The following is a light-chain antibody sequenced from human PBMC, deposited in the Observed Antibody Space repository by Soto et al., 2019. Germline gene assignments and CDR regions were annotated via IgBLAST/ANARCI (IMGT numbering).Light chain of an antibody. J-gene: IGKJ2*01. CDR2: KAS. V-gene: IGKV1-5*03. CDR1: ESIRAW. CDR3: HQYNSYSYT. Sequence: EIXMTQSPSTLSASVGDRVTITCRASESIRAWLAWYQQKLGKAPKLLILKASNLHSGVPSRFSGSGSGTEFTLTISSMQPDDSATYYCHQYNSYSYTFGQGTKVDIK.